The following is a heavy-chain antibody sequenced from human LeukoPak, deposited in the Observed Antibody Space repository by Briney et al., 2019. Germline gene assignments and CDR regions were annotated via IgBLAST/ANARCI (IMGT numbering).Heavy chain of an antibody. J-gene: IGHJ4*02. D-gene: IGHD6-19*01. Sequence: GGSLSLSCAASGFTFSSYAMHWVRQAPGKGLVWVALISYNGSDKYYIDSVKGRFTISRDNSKNTLYVQMNSLRAEDTAVYYCARGAYSRGWTTFDYWGQGTLVTVSS. CDR3: ARGAYSRGWTTFDY. CDR2: ISYNGSDK. V-gene: IGHV3-30*04. CDR1: GFTFSSYA.